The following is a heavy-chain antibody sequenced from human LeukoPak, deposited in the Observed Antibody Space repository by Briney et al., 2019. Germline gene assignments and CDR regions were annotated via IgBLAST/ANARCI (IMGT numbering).Heavy chain of an antibody. V-gene: IGHV6-1*01. CDR1: GDSVSSNSAA. CDR2: TYYRSKWYN. Sequence: SQTLSLTCAISGDSVSSNSAAWNWIRQSPSRGLEWLGRTYYRSKWYNDYAVSVKSRITINPDTSKNQFSLQLSSVTAADTAVYYCARTRYDYYDSSGEVSYYMDVWGKGTTVTISS. CDR3: ARTRYDYYDSSGEVSYYMDV. D-gene: IGHD3-22*01. J-gene: IGHJ6*03.